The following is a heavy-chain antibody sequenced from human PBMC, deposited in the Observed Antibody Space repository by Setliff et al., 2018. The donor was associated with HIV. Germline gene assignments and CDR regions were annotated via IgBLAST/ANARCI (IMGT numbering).Heavy chain of an antibody. J-gene: IGHJ4*02. V-gene: IGHV4-39*07. CDR3: ARDHKYYYDSSGLDY. CDR1: GGSITSSTYY. CDR2: IFYSGST. D-gene: IGHD3-22*01. Sequence: SETLSLTCTVSGGSITSSTYYWDWIRQPPGKGLAWIGSIFYSGSTYYNPSVKSRVTISMDTSKNQFSLRLSSVTAADTAVYYCARDHKYYYDSSGLDYWGQGTLVTVSS.